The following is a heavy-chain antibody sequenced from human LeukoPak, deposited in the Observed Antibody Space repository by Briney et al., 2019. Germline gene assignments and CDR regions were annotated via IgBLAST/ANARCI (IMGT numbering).Heavy chain of an antibody. V-gene: IGHV3-48*02. CDR1: GFTFSSYA. CDR3: ARGLTRRAFDI. CDR2: ISSSSSTI. D-gene: IGHD3/OR15-3a*01. Sequence: GGSLRLSCAASGFTFSSYAMHWVRQAPGKGLEWVSYISSSSSTIYYADSVKGRFAISRDDAKNSLYLQMNSLRDDDTAVYYCARGLTRRAFDIWGQGTMVTVSS. J-gene: IGHJ3*02.